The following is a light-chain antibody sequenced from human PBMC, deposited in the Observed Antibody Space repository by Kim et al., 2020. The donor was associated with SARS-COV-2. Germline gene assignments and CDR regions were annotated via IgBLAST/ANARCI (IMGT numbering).Light chain of an antibody. CDR3: QQYSSSPAT. J-gene: IGKJ1*01. CDR2: GAS. V-gene: IGKV3-20*01. CDR1: RGVRRNN. Sequence: PGATATLTVRALRGVRRNNLSWCQQKPDKAHGLLIYGASSRATGIPDRFSGSGSGTDFTITITRLEPEDFEVYYCQQYSSSPATFGQGTKVDIQ.